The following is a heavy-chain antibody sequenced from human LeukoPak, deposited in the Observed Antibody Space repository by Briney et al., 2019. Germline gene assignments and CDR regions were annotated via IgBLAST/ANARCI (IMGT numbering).Heavy chain of an antibody. J-gene: IGHJ4*02. V-gene: IGHV3-48*02. CDR1: GFTFSSYS. CDR2: ISSSSSTI. CDR3: ARGPWYYGSGSAPLSID. D-gene: IGHD3-10*01. Sequence: PGGSLRLSCAASGFTFSSYSMNWVRQAPGKGLEWVSYISSSSSTIYYADSVKGRFTISRDNAKNSLYLQMNSLRDEDTAVYYCARGPWYYGSGSAPLSIDWGQGTLVTVSS.